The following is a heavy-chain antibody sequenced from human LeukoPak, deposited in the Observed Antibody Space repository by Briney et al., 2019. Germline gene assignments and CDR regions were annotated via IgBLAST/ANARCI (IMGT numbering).Heavy chain of an antibody. CDR1: GGTFSSYT. CDR3: AGHDFWSGSWFDP. D-gene: IGHD3-3*01. J-gene: IGHJ5*02. CDR2: IIPILRIA. V-gene: IGHV1-69*02. Sequence: SVKVSCKASGGTFSSYTISWVRQAPGQGLESMGRIIPILRIANYAQKFQGRVTITADKSTSTAYMELSSLRSEDRAVYYCAGHDFWSGSWFDPWGQGTLVTVSS.